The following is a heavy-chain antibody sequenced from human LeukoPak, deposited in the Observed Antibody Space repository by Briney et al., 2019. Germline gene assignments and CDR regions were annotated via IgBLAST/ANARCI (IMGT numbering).Heavy chain of an antibody. CDR2: INHSGST. V-gene: IGHV4-34*01. CDR3: AGSGFGPAAGY. Sequence: PETLSLTCAVYGGSFSGYYWSWIRQPPGKGLEWIGEINHSGSTNYNPSLKSRVTISVDTSKNQFSLKLSSVTAADTAVYYCAGSGFGPAAGYWGQGTLVTVSS. D-gene: IGHD3-10*01. CDR1: GGSFSGYY. J-gene: IGHJ4*02.